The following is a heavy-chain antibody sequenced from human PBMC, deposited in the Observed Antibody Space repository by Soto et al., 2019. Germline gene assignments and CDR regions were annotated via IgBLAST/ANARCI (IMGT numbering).Heavy chain of an antibody. J-gene: IGHJ4*02. CDR2: IDSDGSIT. CDR3: ATLGLQQAF. Sequence: PGGSLRLFCAASGFTFNTWMHWVRQAPGEGLVWVSSIDSDGSITSYADSVKGRFTISRDNAKNTLYLQMNSLRAKDTAVYYCATLGLQQAFWGQGTLVTVSS. D-gene: IGHD2-21*02. CDR1: GFTFNTW. V-gene: IGHV3-74*01.